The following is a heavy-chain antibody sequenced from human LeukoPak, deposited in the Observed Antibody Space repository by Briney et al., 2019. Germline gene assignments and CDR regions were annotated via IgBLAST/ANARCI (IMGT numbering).Heavy chain of an antibody. J-gene: IGHJ4*02. CDR1: GGSFSGYY. D-gene: IGHD3-22*01. V-gene: IGHV4-34*01. CDR3: ASYYDRSGLDY. Sequence: NASETLSLTCAVYGGSFSGYYWSWLRQPPGKGLEWIGEINHSGSTNYNPSLKSRVTISVDTSKNQFSLKLSSVTAADTAVYYCASYYDRSGLDYGGQGTLVTVSA. CDR2: INHSGST.